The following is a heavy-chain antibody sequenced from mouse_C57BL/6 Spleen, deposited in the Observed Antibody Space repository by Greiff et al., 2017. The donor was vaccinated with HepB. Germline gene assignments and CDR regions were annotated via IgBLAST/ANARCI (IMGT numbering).Heavy chain of an antibody. CDR1: GYTFTSYW. D-gene: IGHD1-1*01. Sequence: QVQLQQSGAELVKPGASVKMSCKASGYTFTSYWITWVKQRPGQGLEWIGDIYPGSGSTNYNEKFKSKATLTVDTSSSTAYMQLSSLTSEDSAVYYCARFYYYPAGGYAMDYWGQGTSVTVSS. V-gene: IGHV1-55*01. CDR2: IYPGSGST. J-gene: IGHJ4*01. CDR3: ARFYYYPAGGYAMDY.